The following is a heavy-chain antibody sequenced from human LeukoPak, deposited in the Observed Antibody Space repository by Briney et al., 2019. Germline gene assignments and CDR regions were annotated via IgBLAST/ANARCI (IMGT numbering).Heavy chain of an antibody. CDR3: ARAYSSSSGRPFDY. CDR1: GGSISSHY. Sequence: SETLSLTCSVSGGSISSHYWSWIRQPPGKELEWIGYIYYTGTTNYKPSLKSRVTISVDTSKNQFSLNLTFVTAADTAVYYCARAYSSSSGRPFDYWGQGTLVTVSS. J-gene: IGHJ4*02. D-gene: IGHD6-6*01. CDR2: IYYTGTT. V-gene: IGHV4-59*11.